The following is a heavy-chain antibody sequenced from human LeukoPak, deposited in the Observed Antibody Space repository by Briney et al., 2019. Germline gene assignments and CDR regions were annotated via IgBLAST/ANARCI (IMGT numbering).Heavy chain of an antibody. CDR2: INHSGST. D-gene: IGHD1-26*01. CDR3: ARGRLSGSYYGSRRFDY. V-gene: IGHV4-34*01. CDR1: GGSFSGYY. Sequence: SETLSLTCAVYGGSFSGYYWSWIRQPPGKGLEWIGEINHSGSTNYNPSLKSRVTISVDTSKNQFSLKLSSVTAADTAVYYCARGRLSGSYYGSRRFDYWGQGTLVTVSS. J-gene: IGHJ4*02.